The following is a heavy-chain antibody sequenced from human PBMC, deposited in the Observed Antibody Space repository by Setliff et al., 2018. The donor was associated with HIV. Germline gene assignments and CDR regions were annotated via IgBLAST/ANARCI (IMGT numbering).Heavy chain of an antibody. CDR1: GVSISSGSYY. CDR2: IYTSGTT. CDR3: ARGSLYSSSSCFDY. J-gene: IGHJ4*02. Sequence: SETLSLTCAVSGVSISSGSYYWSWIRQPAGKGLEWIGHIYTSGTTNYNPSLKSRVTISTDTSKNQFSLNVRSVTAADTAVYYCARGSLYSSSSCFDYWGQGTLVTVSS. D-gene: IGHD6-13*01. V-gene: IGHV4-61*09.